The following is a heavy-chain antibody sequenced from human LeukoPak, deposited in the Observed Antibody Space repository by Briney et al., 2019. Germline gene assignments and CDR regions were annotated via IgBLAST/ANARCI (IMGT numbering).Heavy chain of an antibody. CDR1: GGSFSGYY. D-gene: IGHD3-16*02. Sequence: SETLSLTCAVYGGSFSGYYWSWIRQPPGKGLEWIGEINHSGSTNYNPSLKSRVTISVDTSKNQFSLKLSSVTAADTAVYYCARGVLYDYVWGSYRLYLDYWGQGTLVTVSS. J-gene: IGHJ4*02. CDR2: INHSGST. CDR3: ARGVLYDYVWGSYRLYLDY. V-gene: IGHV4-34*01.